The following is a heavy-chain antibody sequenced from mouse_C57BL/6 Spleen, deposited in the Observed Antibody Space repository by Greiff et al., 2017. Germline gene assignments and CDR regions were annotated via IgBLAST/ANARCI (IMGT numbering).Heavy chain of an antibody. CDR2: IYPGDGDT. CDR1: GYAFSSSW. CDR3: ARPYYSNHGDYAMDY. Sequence: VQLQQSGPELVKPGASVKISCKASGYAFSSSWMNWVKQRPGKGLEWIGRIYPGDGDTNYNGKFKGKATLTADKSSSTAYMQLSSLTSEDSAVYFCARPYYSNHGDYAMDYWGQGTSVTVSS. D-gene: IGHD2-5*01. J-gene: IGHJ4*01. V-gene: IGHV1-82*01.